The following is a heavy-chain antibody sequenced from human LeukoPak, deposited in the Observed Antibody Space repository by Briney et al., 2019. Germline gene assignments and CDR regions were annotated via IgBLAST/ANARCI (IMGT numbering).Heavy chain of an antibody. J-gene: IGHJ5*02. CDR2: IYYSGST. V-gene: IGHV4-30-4*01. CDR3: ARVPYYYDSSGYPVGNWFDP. CDR1: GVSVSSGDYY. D-gene: IGHD3-22*01. Sequence: PSETLSLTCTVSGVSVSSGDYYWSWIRQSPGKGLEWIVYIYYSGSTYYNPSLKSRVTISVDTSKNQFSLKLSSVTAADTAVYYCARVPYYYDSSGYPVGNWFDPWGQGTLVTVSS.